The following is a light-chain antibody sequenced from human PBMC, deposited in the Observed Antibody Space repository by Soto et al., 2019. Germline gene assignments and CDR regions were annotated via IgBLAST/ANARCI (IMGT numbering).Light chain of an antibody. CDR3: QQHNGWPLT. CDR1: HNVGYD. V-gene: IGKV3-11*01. CDR2: DAF. J-gene: IGKJ4*01. Sequence: VLTQSPATLSLSPGERAILSCRALHNVGYDLAWYQQRPGQAPRLLISDAFNRATGIPARFSGSGSGTDFTLTISSLEPEDLAVYYCQQHNGWPLTCGGGTKVEI.